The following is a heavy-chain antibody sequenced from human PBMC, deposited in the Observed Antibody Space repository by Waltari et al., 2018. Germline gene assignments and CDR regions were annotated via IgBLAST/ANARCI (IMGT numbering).Heavy chain of an antibody. D-gene: IGHD3-22*01. CDR1: GFTFSSYW. CDR2: IKQDGSEK. V-gene: IGHV3-7*01. J-gene: IGHJ3*02. Sequence: EVQLVESGGGLVQPGGSLRLSCAASGFTFSSYWMSWVRPAPGTGLEWVANIKQDGSEKYDVDAVKGRFNISRDNAKNSRYLQMNSLRAEDTAVYYCARDPRTSDIGSGWGDHAFDIWGQGTMVTVSS. CDR3: ARDPRTSDIGSGWGDHAFDI.